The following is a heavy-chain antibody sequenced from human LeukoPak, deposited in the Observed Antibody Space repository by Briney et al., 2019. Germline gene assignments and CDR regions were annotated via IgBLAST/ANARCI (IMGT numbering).Heavy chain of an antibody. J-gene: IGHJ4*02. CDR1: DFTFSDYG. V-gene: IGHV3-30*02. D-gene: IGHD6-13*01. CDR3: AKAGYSTSWYYLDF. Sequence: GGSLRLSCAASDFTFSDYGMHWVRQAPGKGLEWVAFIRFDGGNEIYGDSVKGRFTISRDDSKDTLHLQMNSLSAEDTAVYFCAKAGYSTSWYYLDFWGQGTLVTVSS. CDR2: IRFDGGNE.